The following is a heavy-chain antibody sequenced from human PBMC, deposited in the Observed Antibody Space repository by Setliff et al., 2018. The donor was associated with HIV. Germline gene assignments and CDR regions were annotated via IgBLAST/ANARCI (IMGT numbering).Heavy chain of an antibody. CDR2: ISPNNGAA. V-gene: IGHV1-2*06. CDR3: ARPRVFDSFDV. Sequence: ASVKVSCKATEYMILAYKMNWVRQAPGQGLEWIGRISPNNGAAEYAPKFQGRVIMTLDTSISTAYLEIPRLTFDDAAVYYCARPRVFDSFDVWGQGTMVTVS. J-gene: IGHJ3*01. CDR1: EYMILAYK.